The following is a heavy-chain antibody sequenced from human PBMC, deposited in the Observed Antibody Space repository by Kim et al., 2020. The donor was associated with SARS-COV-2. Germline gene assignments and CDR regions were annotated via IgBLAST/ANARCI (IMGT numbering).Heavy chain of an antibody. J-gene: IGHJ5*01. Sequence: SETLSLTCAVYGGSFSGYYWSWIRQPPGKGLEWIGEINHSGSTNYNPSLKSRVTISVDTSKNQFSLKLSSVTAADTAVYYCARAYCSGGSCFYVRKNWF. CDR1: GGSFSGYY. D-gene: IGHD2-15*01. CDR3: ARAYCSGGSCFYVRKNWF. CDR2: INHSGST. V-gene: IGHV4-34*01.